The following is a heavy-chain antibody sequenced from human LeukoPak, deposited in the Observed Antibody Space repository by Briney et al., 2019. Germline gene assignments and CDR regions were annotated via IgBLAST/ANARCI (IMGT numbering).Heavy chain of an antibody. Sequence: GESLRLSCAASGFTFSSYSMNWVRQAPGKGLEWVSYISSSSSTIYYADSVKGRFTISRDNAKNSLYLQMNSLRAEDKAVYYCARDPGYMDVWGKGTTVTVSS. J-gene: IGHJ6*03. V-gene: IGHV3-48*01. CDR2: ISSSSSTI. CDR3: ARDPGYMDV. CDR1: GFTFSSYS.